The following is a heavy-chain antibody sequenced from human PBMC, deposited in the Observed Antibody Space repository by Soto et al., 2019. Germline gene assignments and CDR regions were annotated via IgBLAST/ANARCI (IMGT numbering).Heavy chain of an antibody. D-gene: IGHD3-3*01. V-gene: IGHV3-53*01. J-gene: IGHJ3*01. CDR3: AREPLWSGPLPLDAFDV. CDR2: VYIDGTT. CDR1: GLSVTDTH. Sequence: GGSLRLSCAASGLSVTDTHMSWVRQAPGKGLEWVSVVYIDGTTNYADSVKGRFTISRDNSRNTVYLQMNSLRAEDTAMYYCAREPLWSGPLPLDAFDVWGQGTKVTVSS.